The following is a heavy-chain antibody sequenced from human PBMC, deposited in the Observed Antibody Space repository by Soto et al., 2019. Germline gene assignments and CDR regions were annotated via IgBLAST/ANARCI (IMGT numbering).Heavy chain of an antibody. CDR2: ISYDGSNK. J-gene: IGHJ2*01. Sequence: QVQLVESGGGVVQPGRSLRLSCAASGFTFSSYGMHWVRQAPGKGLEWVAVISYDGSNKYYADAVKGRFTISRDNSKKTLYLQMNSLRAEDTAVYYCAKDRIQLWLDWYFDLWGRGTLVTVSS. CDR3: AKDRIQLWLDWYFDL. CDR1: GFTFSSYG. D-gene: IGHD5-18*01. V-gene: IGHV3-30*18.